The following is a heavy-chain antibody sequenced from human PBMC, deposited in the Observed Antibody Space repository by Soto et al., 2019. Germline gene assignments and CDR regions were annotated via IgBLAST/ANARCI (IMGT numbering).Heavy chain of an antibody. J-gene: IGHJ5*02. Sequence: SETLSLACTVSVGSFSSGDYYWSWILQPPGKGLEWIGYIYYSGNTNYNPSLKSRVIISVDTSKNLFSLKLTSVTAADTAVYYCARIPVDTSMIYWLDPWGQGTLVTVSS. V-gene: IGHV4-61*08. CDR2: IYYSGNT. CDR1: VGSFSSGDYY. CDR3: ARIPVDTSMIYWLDP. D-gene: IGHD5-18*01.